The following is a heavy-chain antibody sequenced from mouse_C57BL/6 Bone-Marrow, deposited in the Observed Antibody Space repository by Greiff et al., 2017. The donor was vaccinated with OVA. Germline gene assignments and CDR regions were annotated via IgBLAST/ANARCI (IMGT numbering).Heavy chain of an antibody. J-gene: IGHJ2*01. Sequence: EVKLMESGGDLVKPGGSLKLSCAASGFTFSSYGMSWFRQTPDKRLEWVATISSGGSYTYYPDSVKGRFTISRDNDKNTLYLQMSSLKSEDTAMYYCARWSPPYYFDYWGQGTTLTVSS. CDR2: ISSGGSYT. V-gene: IGHV5-6*01. CDR1: GFTFSSYG. CDR3: ARWSPPYYFDY.